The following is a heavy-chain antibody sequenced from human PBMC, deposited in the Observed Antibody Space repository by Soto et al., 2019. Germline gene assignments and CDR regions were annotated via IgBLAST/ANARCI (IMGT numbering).Heavy chain of an antibody. CDR3: ARALIQLWPHYYYGMDV. CDR1: GGSISGGDYY. Sequence: SETLSLTCTVSGGSISGGDYYWSWIRQPPGKGLEWIGYIYYSGSTYYNPSLKSRVTISVDTSENQFSLKLSSVTAADTAVYYCARALIQLWPHYYYGMDVWGQGTTVTVS. D-gene: IGHD5-18*01. CDR2: IYYSGST. V-gene: IGHV4-30-4*01. J-gene: IGHJ6*02.